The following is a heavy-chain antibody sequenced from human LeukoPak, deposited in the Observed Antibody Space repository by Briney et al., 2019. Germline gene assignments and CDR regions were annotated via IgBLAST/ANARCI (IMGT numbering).Heavy chain of an antibody. J-gene: IGHJ4*02. CDR3: ARRIGDFWSGYDY. V-gene: IGHV3-7*01. Sequence: GGSLRLSCAASGFTFSSYWMSWVRQAPGKGLEWVANIKQDGSEKYYVDSVKGRFTISRDNAKNSLYLQMNSLRAEDTAVYYCARRIGDFWSGYDYWGQGTLVTVSS. D-gene: IGHD3-3*01. CDR2: IKQDGSEK. CDR1: GFTFSSYW.